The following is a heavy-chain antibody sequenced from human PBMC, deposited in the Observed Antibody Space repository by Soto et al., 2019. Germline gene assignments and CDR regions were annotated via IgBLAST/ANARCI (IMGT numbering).Heavy chain of an antibody. J-gene: IGHJ4*02. V-gene: IGHV1-2*02. Sequence: ASVKVSCKASGYTFTVYYMHWVRQAPGQGLEWMGWINPKSGGTMYPQKFQGRVTMTWDTSISTAYMALTRLRSDDTAVYYCGRVLAWGGGSARFAYWGQGTLVTVSS. D-gene: IGHD1-26*01. CDR1: GYTFTVYY. CDR2: INPKSGGT. CDR3: GRVLAWGGGSARFAY.